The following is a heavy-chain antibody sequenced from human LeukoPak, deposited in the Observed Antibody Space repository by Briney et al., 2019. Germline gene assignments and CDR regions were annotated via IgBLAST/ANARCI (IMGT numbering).Heavy chain of an antibody. CDR3: ARLDYNFGTN. D-gene: IGHD1-1*01. CDR1: GGSFSGYY. Sequence: PSETLSLTCAVYGGSFSGYYWSWIRQPPGKGLEWIGNIYYSGSTYYNPSLKSRVTISIDTSKNQFSLKLSSVTAADTAFYYCARLDYNFGTNWGQGALVTVSP. CDR2: IYYSGST. V-gene: IGHV4-34*01. J-gene: IGHJ4*02.